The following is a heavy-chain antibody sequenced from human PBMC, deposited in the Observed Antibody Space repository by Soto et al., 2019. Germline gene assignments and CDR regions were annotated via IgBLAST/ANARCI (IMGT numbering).Heavy chain of an antibody. Sequence: SETLSLTCAVSGGSISSGGYSWSWIRQPPGKGLEWIGYIYHSGSTYYNPSLKSRVTISVDRSKNQFSLKLSSVTAADTAVYYCAGRFGEDPYYYYYGMDVWGQGTTVTVSS. CDR1: GGSISSGGYS. J-gene: IGHJ6*02. CDR3: AGRFGEDPYYYYYGMDV. V-gene: IGHV4-30-2*01. D-gene: IGHD3-10*01. CDR2: IYHSGST.